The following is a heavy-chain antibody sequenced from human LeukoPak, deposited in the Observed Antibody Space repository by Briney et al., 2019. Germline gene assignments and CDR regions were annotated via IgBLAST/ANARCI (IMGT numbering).Heavy chain of an antibody. J-gene: IGHJ2*01. CDR2: IYYSGST. CDR3: ARFPDYGDFSLNWYFDL. Sequence: SETLSLTCAVYGESFSGYYWTWIRQPPGKGLEWIGYIYYSGSTNYNPSLKSRVTISVDTSKNQFSLKLSSVTAADTAVYYCARFPDYGDFSLNWYFDLWGRGTLVTVSS. CDR1: GESFSGYY. D-gene: IGHD4-17*01. V-gene: IGHV4-59*08.